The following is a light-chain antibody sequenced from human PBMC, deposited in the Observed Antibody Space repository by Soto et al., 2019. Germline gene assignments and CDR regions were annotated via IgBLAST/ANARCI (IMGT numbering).Light chain of an antibody. Sequence: EIVLTQSPGTLSLSPGERATLSCRASQSVSSSYLAWYQQKPGQAPRLLMYGTSKRATGTPDRFSGSGSGTDFALTISRREPEDLAVYYCQQYSNSPPYTFGQGNKLEIK. CDR2: GTS. J-gene: IGKJ2*01. CDR3: QQYSNSPPYT. V-gene: IGKV3-20*01. CDR1: QSVSSSY.